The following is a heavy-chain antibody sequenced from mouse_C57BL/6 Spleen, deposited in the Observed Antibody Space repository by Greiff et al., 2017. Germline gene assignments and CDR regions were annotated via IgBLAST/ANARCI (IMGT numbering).Heavy chain of an antibody. Sequence: QVQLKESGPELVKPGASVKISCKASGYAFSSSWMNWVKQRPGKGLEWIGRIYPGDGDTNYNGKFKGKATLTADKSSSTAYMQRSSLTSEDSAVYFCARGDYYGSETWFAYWGQGTLVTVSA. D-gene: IGHD1-1*01. J-gene: IGHJ3*01. CDR1: GYAFSSSW. CDR3: ARGDYYGSETWFAY. V-gene: IGHV1-82*01. CDR2: IYPGDGDT.